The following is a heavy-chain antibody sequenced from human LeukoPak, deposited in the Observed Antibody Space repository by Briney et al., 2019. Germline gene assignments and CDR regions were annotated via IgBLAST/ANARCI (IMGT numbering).Heavy chain of an antibody. Sequence: PSQTLSLTCTVSGGSISSGGYYWSWIRQHPGKGLEWIGYIYYSGSTYYNPSLKSRVTISVDTSKNQFSLKLSSVTAADTAVYYCAREDDSSGYPDYWGQGTLATVSS. V-gene: IGHV4-31*03. CDR1: GGSISSGGYY. CDR2: IYYSGST. D-gene: IGHD3-22*01. CDR3: AREDDSSGYPDY. J-gene: IGHJ4*02.